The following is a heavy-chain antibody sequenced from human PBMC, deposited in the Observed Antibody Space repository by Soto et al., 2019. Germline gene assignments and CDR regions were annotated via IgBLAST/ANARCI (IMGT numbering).Heavy chain of an antibody. CDR1: GFTFDDYG. V-gene: IGHV3-20*04. J-gene: IGHJ3*02. CDR3: ARGPGLGDYVGAFDI. D-gene: IGHD4-17*01. Sequence: EVQLVESGGGVVRPGGSLRLSCAASGFTFDDYGMSWVRQAPGKGLEWVSGLNWNGGRTGYADSVRGRLTISRDNAKNSLYLQMNSLRAEDTAVYYCARGPGLGDYVGAFDIWGQGTMVTVSS. CDR2: LNWNGGRT.